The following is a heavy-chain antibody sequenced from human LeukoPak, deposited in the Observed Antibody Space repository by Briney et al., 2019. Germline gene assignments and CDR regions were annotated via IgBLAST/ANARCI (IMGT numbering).Heavy chain of an antibody. CDR3: AKGYSGYDYHGSFDY. J-gene: IGHJ4*02. CDR1: GGTFSSYA. CDR2: INPNSGGT. Sequence: ASVKVSCKASGGTFSSYAISWVRQAPGQGLEWMGWINPNSGGTNYAQKFQGRVTMTRDTSISTAYMELSRLRSDDTAVYYCAKGYSGYDYHGSFDYWGQGTLVTVSS. V-gene: IGHV1-2*02. D-gene: IGHD5-12*01.